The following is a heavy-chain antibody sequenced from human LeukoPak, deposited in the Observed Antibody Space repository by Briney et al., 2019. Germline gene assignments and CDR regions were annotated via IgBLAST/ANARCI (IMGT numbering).Heavy chain of an antibody. CDR2: IYYSGST. D-gene: IGHD6-19*01. CDR3: ARPNRYSSGWFDY. V-gene: IGHV4-39*01. Sequence: ETLSLTCAVSGGSISSSSYYWGWIRQPRGKGLEWIGSIYYSGSTYYNPSLKSRVTISVDTSKNQFSLKLSSVTAADTAVYYCARPNRYSSGWFDYWGQGTLVTVSS. J-gene: IGHJ4*02. CDR1: GGSISSSSYY.